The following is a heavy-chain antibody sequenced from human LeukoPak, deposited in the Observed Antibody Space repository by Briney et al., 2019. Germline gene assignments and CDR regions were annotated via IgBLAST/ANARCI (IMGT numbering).Heavy chain of an antibody. CDR3: ARRNFYTTGWYFDY. Sequence: SETLSLTCTVSDGSISSSSYYWGWIRQPPGKGLEWIVGIFNSGSTYYNPSLKSRVTIFVDTSKNQFSLKLSSVTAADTAVYYCARRNFYTTGWYFDYWGQGTLVTVSS. J-gene: IGHJ4*02. D-gene: IGHD3-16*01. CDR2: IFNSGST. CDR1: DGSISSSSYY. V-gene: IGHV4-39*01.